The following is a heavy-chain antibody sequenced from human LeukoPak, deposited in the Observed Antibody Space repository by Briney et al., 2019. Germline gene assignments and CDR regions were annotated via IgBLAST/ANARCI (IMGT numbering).Heavy chain of an antibody. CDR2: IIPVNGVV. CDR3: ARILY. V-gene: IGHV1-69*04. Sequence: SVKVSCKASGGTFNTYAINWVRQAPGQGLEWLGRIIPVNGVVNYAQRFQGRVTISADKSTNTAYMELNSLTFEGTAMYYCARILYWGQGTPVTVSS. CDR1: GGTFNTYA. J-gene: IGHJ4*02.